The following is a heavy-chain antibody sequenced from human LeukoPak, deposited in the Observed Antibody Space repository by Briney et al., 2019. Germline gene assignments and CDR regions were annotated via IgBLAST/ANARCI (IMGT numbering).Heavy chain of an antibody. Sequence: PSETLSLTCTVSGGSISSSSYYWGWIRQPPGKGLEWIGSIYYSGSTYYNPSLKSRVTISVDTSKNQFSLKLSSVTAADTAVYYCARAVEMATIHFDYWGQGTLVTVSS. D-gene: IGHD5-24*01. V-gene: IGHV4-39*01. CDR1: GGSISSSSYY. J-gene: IGHJ4*02. CDR3: ARAVEMATIHFDY. CDR2: IYYSGST.